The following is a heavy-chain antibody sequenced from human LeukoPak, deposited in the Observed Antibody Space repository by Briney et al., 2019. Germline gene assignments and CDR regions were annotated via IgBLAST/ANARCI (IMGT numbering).Heavy chain of an antibody. J-gene: IGHJ4*02. Sequence: PSETLSLTCTVSGGSISNYYWIWIRQPPGKGLEWIGSIYYSGSTYYNPSLKSRVTISVDTSKNQFSLKLSSVTAADTAVYYCARVNYDFWSGPYYFDYWGQGTLVTVSS. V-gene: IGHV4-39*07. CDR1: GGSISNYY. CDR3: ARVNYDFWSGPYYFDY. CDR2: IYYSGST. D-gene: IGHD3-3*01.